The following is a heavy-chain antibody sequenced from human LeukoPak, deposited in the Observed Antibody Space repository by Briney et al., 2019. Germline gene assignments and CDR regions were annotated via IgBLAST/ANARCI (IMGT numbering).Heavy chain of an antibody. CDR3: ARDGAQQLDYYNYYYGMDV. Sequence: ASVKVSCKASGYTFTSYGISWVRQAPGQGLEWMGWISAYNGNTNYAQKLQGRVTMTTDTSTSTAYMELRSLRSDDTAVYYCARDGAQQLDYYNYYYGMDVWGKGTTVTVSS. J-gene: IGHJ6*04. V-gene: IGHV1-18*04. CDR1: GYTFTSYG. CDR2: ISAYNGNT. D-gene: IGHD6-13*01.